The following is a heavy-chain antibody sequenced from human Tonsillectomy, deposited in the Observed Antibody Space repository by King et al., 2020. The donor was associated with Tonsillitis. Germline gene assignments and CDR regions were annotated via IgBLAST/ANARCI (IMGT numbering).Heavy chain of an antibody. D-gene: IGHD7-27*01. CDR3: ARPREEDYWGRSYYYYYYMDV. Sequence: VQLVESGGGLVKPGGSLRLSCAASGFTFSDYYMSWIRQAPGKGLEWVSYISSSSSYTNYADSVKGRFTISRDNAKNSLYLQMNSLRAEDTAVYYCARPREEDYWGRSYYYYYYMDVWGKGTTVTVSS. J-gene: IGHJ6*03. V-gene: IGHV3-11*05. CDR1: GFTFSDYY. CDR2: ISSSSSYT.